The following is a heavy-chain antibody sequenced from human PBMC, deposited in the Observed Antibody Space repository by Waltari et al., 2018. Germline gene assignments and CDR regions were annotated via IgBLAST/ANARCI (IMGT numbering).Heavy chain of an antibody. CDR3: AREAGSGIDWYHDY. CDR2: ISDSGTT. D-gene: IGHD3-9*01. J-gene: IGHJ4*02. V-gene: IGHV4-38-2*02. Sequence: QMQESGPGLVNPSETLSLMCSVPYFSISRGFYWGWLRQSPGKGLEWIGSISDSGTTSYNPSLQSRVTISIDTSKNQFSLKLGSVTAADTAVFYCAREAGSGIDWYHDYWGQGILVTVSS. CDR1: YFSISRGFY.